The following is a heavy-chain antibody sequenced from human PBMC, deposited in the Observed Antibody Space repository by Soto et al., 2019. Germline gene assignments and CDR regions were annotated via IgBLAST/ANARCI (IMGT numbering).Heavy chain of an antibody. CDR3: ARYLGPTPWFDP. J-gene: IGHJ5*02. CDR2: MYHTGSS. CDR1: GTSVTSGDFS. V-gene: IGHV4-30-2*01. D-gene: IGHD2-15*01. Sequence: SETLSLTCTVSGTSVTSGDFSWAWIRQAPAKGLEWIGYMYHTGSSYYNPSLKSQITMSVDTSRNHFSLTLTSVTAADTALYYCARYLGPTPWFDPWGQGTLVTVSS.